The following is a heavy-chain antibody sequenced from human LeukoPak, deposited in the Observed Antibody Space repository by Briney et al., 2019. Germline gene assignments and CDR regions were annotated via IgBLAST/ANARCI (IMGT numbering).Heavy chain of an antibody. CDR3: AKDHQEYSGSSVLDY. CDR1: GFTFSSYA. V-gene: IGHV3-23*01. D-gene: IGHD6-6*01. CDR2: ISGSGGST. J-gene: IGHJ4*02. Sequence: GGSLRLSCAASGFTFSSYAMSWVRQAPGKGLEWVSAISGSGGSTYYADSVKGRFTISRDNSKNTLYLQMNSLRAEDTAVYYCAKDHQEYSGSSVLDYWGQGTLVTVSS.